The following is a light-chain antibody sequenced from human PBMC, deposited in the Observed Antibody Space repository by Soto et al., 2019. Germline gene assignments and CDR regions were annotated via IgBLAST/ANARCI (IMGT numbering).Light chain of an antibody. V-gene: IGLV2-23*02. CDR2: EVN. Sequence: QSALTQPASVSGSPGQSITISCAGTGSDVGAYNLVSWYQQHPGKAPKLIMCEVNTRPSGISIRFSGSKSGDTASLTIYGLQAEDEADYFCCSYAGTVAYVFGTGTKVTVL. CDR3: CSYAGTVAYV. J-gene: IGLJ1*01. CDR1: GSDVGAYNL.